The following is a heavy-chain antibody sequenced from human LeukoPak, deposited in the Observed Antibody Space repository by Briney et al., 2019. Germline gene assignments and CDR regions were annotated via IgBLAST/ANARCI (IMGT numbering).Heavy chain of an antibody. V-gene: IGHV1-8*02. CDR2: MNPNSGNT. J-gene: IGHJ3*02. CDR1: GCTFTGYY. CDR3: ARAGVWYYDSSGYFGASYDAFDI. D-gene: IGHD3-22*01. Sequence: ASVKVSCKASGCTFTGYYMHWVRQATGQGLEWMGWMNPNSGNTGYAQKFQGRVTMTRNTSISTAYMELSSLRSEDTAVYYCARAGVWYYDSSGYFGASYDAFDIWGQGTMVTVSS.